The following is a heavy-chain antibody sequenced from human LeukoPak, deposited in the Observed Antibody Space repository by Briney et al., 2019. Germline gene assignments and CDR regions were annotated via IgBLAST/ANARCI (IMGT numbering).Heavy chain of an antibody. CDR1: GGSFSGCY. V-gene: IGHV4-34*01. CDR2: INHSGST. CDR3: ARVGDSFWSGYSDFDY. D-gene: IGHD3-3*01. Sequence: TSETLSLTCAVYGGSFSGCYWSWIRQPPGKGLEWIGEINHSGSTNYNPSLKSRVTISVDTSKNQFSLKLSSVTAADTAVYYCARVGDSFWSGYSDFDYWGQGTLVTVSS. J-gene: IGHJ4*02.